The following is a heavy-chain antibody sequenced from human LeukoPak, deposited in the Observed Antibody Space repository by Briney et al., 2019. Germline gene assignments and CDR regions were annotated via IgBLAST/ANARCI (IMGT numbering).Heavy chain of an antibody. V-gene: IGHV4-31*03. CDR2: IYYSGSI. D-gene: IGHD2-21*01. CDR1: GGSISSGGYY. J-gene: IGHJ3*02. Sequence: SETLSLTCTVSGGSISSGGYYWSWIRQHPGKGLEWIGYIYYSGSIYYNPSLKSRVTISVDTSKNQFSLKLSSVTAADTAVYYCAARFGGEEVAFDIWGQGTMVTVSS. CDR3: AARFGGEEVAFDI.